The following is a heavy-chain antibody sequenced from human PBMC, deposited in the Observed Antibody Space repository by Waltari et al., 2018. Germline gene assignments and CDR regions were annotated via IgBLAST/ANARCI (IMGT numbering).Heavy chain of an antibody. D-gene: IGHD2-21*02. V-gene: IGHV3-7*01. CDR1: GFTFSSYW. J-gene: IGHJ4*02. CDR3: ARNKAYCGGDCYSYFDY. CDR2: IKQDGSEK. Sequence: EVQLVESGGGLVQPGGSLRLSCAASGFTFSSYWMSWVRQAPGKGLEWVANIKQDGSEKYYVDSVKGRFTISRDNAKNSLYLQMNSLRAEDTAVYYCARNKAYCGGDCYSYFDYWGQGTLVTVSS.